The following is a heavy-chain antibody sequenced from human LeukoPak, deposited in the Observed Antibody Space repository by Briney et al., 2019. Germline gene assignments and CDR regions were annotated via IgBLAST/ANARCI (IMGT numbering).Heavy chain of an antibody. Sequence: ASVKVSCKASGYTFTSSYLHWVRQAPGQGLEWMGMISPSGASTTYAQKFQGRLTMTRDMSTSTVYMELSSLRSEDTALYYCATAGRRLFGVLIPLSFDYWGQGTLVTVSS. V-gene: IGHV1-46*01. CDR1: GYTFTSSY. CDR3: ATAGRRLFGVLIPLSFDY. CDR2: ISPSGAST. D-gene: IGHD3-3*01. J-gene: IGHJ4*02.